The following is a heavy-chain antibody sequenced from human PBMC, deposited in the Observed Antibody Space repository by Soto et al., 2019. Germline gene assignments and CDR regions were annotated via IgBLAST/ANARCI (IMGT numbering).Heavy chain of an antibody. CDR1: GFTFSVYS. V-gene: IGHV3-21*01. CDR3: ARDKWQQLVRDAFDI. J-gene: IGHJ3*02. Sequence: EVRLVESGGGLVKPGGSLRLSCAASGFTFSVYSMNWVRQAPGKGLEWVSSISSSSSYIYYADSVKGRFTISRDNAKNSLYLQMNSLRAEDTAVYYCARDKWQQLVRDAFDIWGQGTMVTVSS. CDR2: ISSSSSYI. D-gene: IGHD6-13*01.